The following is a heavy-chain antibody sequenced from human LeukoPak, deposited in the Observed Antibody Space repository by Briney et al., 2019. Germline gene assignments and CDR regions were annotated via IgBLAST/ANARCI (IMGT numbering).Heavy chain of an antibody. CDR2: IYYSGST. CDR3: ARLVLNYAFDI. CDR1: GGSISSYY. J-gene: IGHJ3*02. V-gene: IGHV4-59*12. Sequence: SETLSLTCTVSGGSISSYYWSWIRQPPGKGLEWIGYIYYSGSTNYNPSLKSRVTISVDTSKNHFSLKLSSVTAADTAVYYCARLVLNYAFDIWGQGTMVTVSS. D-gene: IGHD1-7*01.